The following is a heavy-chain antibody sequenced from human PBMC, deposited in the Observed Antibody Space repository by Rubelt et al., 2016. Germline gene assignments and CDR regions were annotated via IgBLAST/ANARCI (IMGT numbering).Heavy chain of an antibody. CDR1: GGSISSSSYY. Sequence: QLQLQESGPGLVKPSETLSLTCTVSGGSISSSSYYWGWIRQPPGKGLEWIGYIYYSGSTNYNPSLKCRVTISVDTSKNQFSLKLSSVTAADTAVYYCARLGAGDYGDFWGQGTLVTVSS. V-gene: IGHV4-61*05. CDR3: ARLGAGDYGDF. CDR2: IYYSGST. J-gene: IGHJ4*02.